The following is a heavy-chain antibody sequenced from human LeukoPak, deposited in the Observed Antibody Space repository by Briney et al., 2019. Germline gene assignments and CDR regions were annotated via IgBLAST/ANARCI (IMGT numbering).Heavy chain of an antibody. CDR2: IHRSGENT. V-gene: IGHV3-23*01. Sequence: GGSLRLSCAASGITFVTYAMTWVRQAPGKGLEWVSSIHRSGENTFYSDSVRGRFTISRDDAKNSLYLQMNSLRAEDTAVYYCAREWPWLNSPADYWGQGTLVTVSS. J-gene: IGHJ4*02. CDR1: GITFVTYA. CDR3: AREWPWLNSPADY. D-gene: IGHD6-19*01.